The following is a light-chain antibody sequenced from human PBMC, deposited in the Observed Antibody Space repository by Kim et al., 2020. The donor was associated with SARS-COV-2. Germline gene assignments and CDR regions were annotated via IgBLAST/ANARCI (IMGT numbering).Light chain of an antibody. CDR3: QQPTSFPLT. J-gene: IGKJ4*01. Sequence: AAVGHRVTISCRASQDISTFLAWYQQKPGKAPELLIYAASHLESGVPSRFRGSGSGTEFTLTISSLQPEDVATYYCQQPTSFPLTFGGGTKVDIK. CDR2: AAS. V-gene: IGKV1-12*01. CDR1: QDISTF.